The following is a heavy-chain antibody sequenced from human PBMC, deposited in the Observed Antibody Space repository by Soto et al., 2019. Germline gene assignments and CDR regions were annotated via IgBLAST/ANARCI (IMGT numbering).Heavy chain of an antibody. D-gene: IGHD3-10*01. J-gene: IGHJ3*01. CDR2: VYWDDGA. CDR1: GFSLSSREMA. V-gene: IGHV2-5*02. CDR3: AHLHASVRRPIEAFDV. Sequence: QITLKESGPTLVKPTQTLTLTCTFSGFSLSSREMAVGWIRQPPGKALEWLTLVYWDDGARYRPSESNRLTIQEDNSKNQVVLKIAQMDPFDTSKYFRAHLHASVRRPIEAFDVWGQGTTVTVSS.